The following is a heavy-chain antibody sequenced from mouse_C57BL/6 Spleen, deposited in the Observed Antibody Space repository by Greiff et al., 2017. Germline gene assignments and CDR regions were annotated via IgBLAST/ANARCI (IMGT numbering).Heavy chain of an antibody. V-gene: IGHV3-6*01. Sequence: EVKLQESGPGLVKPSQSLSLTCSVTGYSITSGYYWNWIRQFPGNKLEWMGYISYDGSNNYNPSLKNRISITRDTSKNQFFLKLNSVTTEDTATYYCARSYDYDYFDYWGQGTTLTVSS. CDR3: ARSYDYDYFDY. CDR2: ISYDGSN. CDR1: GYSITSGYY. J-gene: IGHJ2*01. D-gene: IGHD2-4*01.